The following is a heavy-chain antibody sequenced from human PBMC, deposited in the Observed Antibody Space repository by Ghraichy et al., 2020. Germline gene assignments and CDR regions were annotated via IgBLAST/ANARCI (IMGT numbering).Heavy chain of an antibody. V-gene: IGHV3-23*01. J-gene: IGHJ6*04. CDR2: IAGNGGAK. Sequence: GGSLRLSCAASGFNFGAYAMSWVRQAPGKGLEWVSDIAGNGGAKFYADSVKGRFTISRDNSENMLFLQLNSLSAEDTALYYCVQDFRGYYHSGSSVWGTGTTVAVSS. CDR1: GFNFGAYA. D-gene: IGHD3-10*01. CDR3: VQDFRGYYHSGSSV.